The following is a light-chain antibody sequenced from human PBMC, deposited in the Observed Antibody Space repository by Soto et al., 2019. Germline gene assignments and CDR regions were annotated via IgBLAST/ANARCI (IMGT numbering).Light chain of an antibody. V-gene: IGKV1-5*01. CDR2: DAS. CDR1: QTISSW. Sequence: IPMTQSPSTLSASVGATVTITCRASQTISSWLAWYQQKPGKAPKLLMYDASSFHSGVPSRFSGSGSGTEFTINIGSLQPDDGDTYDGQQYNAYPWTFGLGTKGDIK. CDR3: QQYNAYPWT. J-gene: IGKJ1*01.